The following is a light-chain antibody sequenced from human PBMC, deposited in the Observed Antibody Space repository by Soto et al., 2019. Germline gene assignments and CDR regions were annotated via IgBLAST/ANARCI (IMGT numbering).Light chain of an antibody. V-gene: IGLV1-47*01. CDR3: ATWDDSLSGHVV. J-gene: IGLJ2*01. CDR2: RND. Sequence: QSVLTQSPSTSETPGQRVTISCSGSSSNIGSNYVFWYQQLPGTTPKLLIYRNDQRPSGVPDRFSGSKSGTSASLAISGLRSEDEADYYCATWDDSLSGHVVFGGGTKLTVL. CDR1: SSNIGSNY.